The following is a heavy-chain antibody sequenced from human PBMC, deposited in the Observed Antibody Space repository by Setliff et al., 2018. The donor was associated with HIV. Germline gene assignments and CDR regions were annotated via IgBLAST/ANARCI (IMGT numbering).Heavy chain of an antibody. CDR2: IDPNGGAT. CDR3: ARAGGGATDQAFDI. D-gene: IGHD2-2*01. CDR1: GYSFTSYF. Sequence: ASVKVSCKAFGYSFTSYFLHWVRQAPGQGLEWLGIIDPNGGATNNAQKLQGRLTVTTDTSTSTLYMELSNLRSADTAVYSCARAGGGATDQAFDIWGQGTMVTVSS. J-gene: IGHJ3*02. V-gene: IGHV1-46*01.